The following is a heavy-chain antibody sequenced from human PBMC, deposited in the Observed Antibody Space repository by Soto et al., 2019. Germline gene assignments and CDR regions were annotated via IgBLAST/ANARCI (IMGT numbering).Heavy chain of an antibody. J-gene: IGHJ6*02. CDR2: ISYDGSNK. D-gene: IGHD1-26*01. CDR3: ARDRCYGAGCYYYGMDV. V-gene: IGHV3-30-3*01. Sequence: GGSLRLSCAASGFTFSSYAMHWVRQAPGKGLEWVAVISYDGSNKYYADSVKGRFTISRDNSKNTLYLQMNSLRAEDTAVYYCARDRCYGAGCYYYGMDVWGQGTTVTVSS. CDR1: GFTFSSYA.